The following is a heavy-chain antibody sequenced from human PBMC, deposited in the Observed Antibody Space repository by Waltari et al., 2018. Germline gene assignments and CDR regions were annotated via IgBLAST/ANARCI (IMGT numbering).Heavy chain of an antibody. CDR1: GDSISNNFF. V-gene: IGHV4-4*02. CDR3: ASDRGRGLYLDS. CDR2: VHQSGRS. J-gene: IGHJ4*02. D-gene: IGHD2-15*01. Sequence: QVQLQESGPGLVKPSGTLSLTCTVSGDSISNNFFWSWVRQSPWKGLEWIGQVHQSGRSNYNPSLESRVTVSMDTSKNQFSLKMTSVTAADTAIYYCASDRGRGLYLDSWGQGTLVTVSP.